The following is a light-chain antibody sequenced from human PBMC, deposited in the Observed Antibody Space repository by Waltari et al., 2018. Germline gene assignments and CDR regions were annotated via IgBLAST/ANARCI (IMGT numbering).Light chain of an antibody. J-gene: IGKJ3*01. Sequence: ELVMTQSPATLSVSSGERATLSCRASQSVSSNLAWYQQKPGQAPRLLIYGASTRATGIPARFSGSGSGTEFTLTISSLQSEDFAVYYCQQYNNWPGTFGPGTKVDIK. V-gene: IGKV3-15*01. CDR2: GAS. CDR3: QQYNNWPGT. CDR1: QSVSSN.